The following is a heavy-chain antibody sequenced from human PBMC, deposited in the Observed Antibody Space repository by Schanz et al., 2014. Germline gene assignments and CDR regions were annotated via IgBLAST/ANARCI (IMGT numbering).Heavy chain of an antibody. Sequence: EVQLLESGGGLVQPGGSLRLSCAASGFTFSTYAMSWVRQAPGKGLEWVSAISGSGGSTYYADSVKGRFTMSRDNSKNTLYLQMTSLRAEDTAVYYCARANYRRKINFDYWGRGTLVTVSS. D-gene: IGHD3-10*01. CDR1: GFTFSTYA. V-gene: IGHV3-23*01. CDR3: ARANYRRKINFDY. J-gene: IGHJ4*02. CDR2: ISGSGGST.